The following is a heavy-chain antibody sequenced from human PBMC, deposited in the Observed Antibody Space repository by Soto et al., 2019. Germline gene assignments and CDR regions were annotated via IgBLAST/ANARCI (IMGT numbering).Heavy chain of an antibody. V-gene: IGHV3-23*01. D-gene: IGHD2-15*01. CDR2: ISGSGGST. CDR3: AKDKGYCSGGSCYADDAFDI. CDR1: GFTFSSYA. J-gene: IGHJ3*02. Sequence: EVQLLESGGGLVQPGGSLRLSCAASGFTFSSYAMSWVRQAPGQGLEWVSAISGSGGSTYYADSVKGRFTISRDNSKNTLYLQMNSLRAEDTAVYYCAKDKGYCSGGSCYADDAFDIWGQVTMVTVSS.